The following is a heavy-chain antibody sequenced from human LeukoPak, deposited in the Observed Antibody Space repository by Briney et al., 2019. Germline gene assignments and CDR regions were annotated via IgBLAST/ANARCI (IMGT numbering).Heavy chain of an antibody. J-gene: IGHJ6*03. CDR2: ISAYNGDT. V-gene: IGHV1-18*01. D-gene: IGHD7-27*01. Sequence: ISAYNGDTNYAQKLQGRVTMTTDTSTSTAYMELRSLRSDDTAVYYCARGVHATLGYMDVWGKGTTVTVSS. CDR3: ARGVHATLGYMDV.